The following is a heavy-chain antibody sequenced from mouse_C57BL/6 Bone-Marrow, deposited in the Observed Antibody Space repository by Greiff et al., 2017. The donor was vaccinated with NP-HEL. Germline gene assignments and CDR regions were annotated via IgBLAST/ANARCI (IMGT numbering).Heavy chain of an antibody. CDR1: GYTFTSYW. V-gene: IGHV1-52*01. CDR3: ARGIHYYGSSSFAY. J-gene: IGHJ3*01. D-gene: IGHD1-1*01. Sequence: QVQLQQPGAELVRPGSSVKLSCKASGYTFTSYWMHWVKQRPIQGLEWIGNIDPSDSETPYNQKFKDKATLTVDKSSSTAYMQLSSLTSEDSAVYYCARGIHYYGSSSFAYWGQGTLVTVSA. CDR2: IDPSDSET.